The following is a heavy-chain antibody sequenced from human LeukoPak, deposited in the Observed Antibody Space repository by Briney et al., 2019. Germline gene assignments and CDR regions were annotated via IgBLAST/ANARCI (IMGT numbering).Heavy chain of an antibody. CDR3: ARPSSGWSGYFDY. Sequence: SETLSLTCTVSGGSISSSSYYWGWIRQPPGKGLEWIGSIYYSGSTYYNPSLKSRVTISVDTSKNQFSLKLSSVTAADTAVYYCARPSSGWSGYFDYWGQGTLVTVSS. J-gene: IGHJ4*02. CDR2: IYYSGST. V-gene: IGHV4-39*01. D-gene: IGHD6-19*01. CDR1: GGSISSSSYY.